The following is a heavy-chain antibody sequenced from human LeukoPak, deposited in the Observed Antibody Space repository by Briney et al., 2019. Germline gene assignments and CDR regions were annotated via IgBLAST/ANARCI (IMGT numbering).Heavy chain of an antibody. V-gene: IGHV1-69*01. CDR1: GGTFSSYA. CDR2: IIPIFGTA. D-gene: IGHD3-10*01. Sequence: SVKVSCKASGGTFSSYAISWVRQAPGQGLEWTGGIIPIFGTANYAQKFQGSVTITADESTSTAYMELSSLRSEDTAVYYCARDRTHGSGSYRGDYWGQGTLVTVSS. J-gene: IGHJ4*02. CDR3: ARDRTHGSGSYRGDY.